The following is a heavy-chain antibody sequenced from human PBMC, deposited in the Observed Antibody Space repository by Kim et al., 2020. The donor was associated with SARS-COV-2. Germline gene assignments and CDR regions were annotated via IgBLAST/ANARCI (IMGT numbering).Heavy chain of an antibody. Sequence: GGSLRLSCAASGFTFNTYGMHWVRQAPGKGLEWVAAISYDGSNEYFADSVKGRFTISRDNSNNTLYLQMNSLRIEDTAVFYCAKSFSGSYFGYDYWGQGTLVTVSS. D-gene: IGHD1-26*01. CDR3: AKSFSGSYFGYDY. J-gene: IGHJ4*02. CDR2: ISYDGSNE. V-gene: IGHV3-30*18. CDR1: GFTFNTYG.